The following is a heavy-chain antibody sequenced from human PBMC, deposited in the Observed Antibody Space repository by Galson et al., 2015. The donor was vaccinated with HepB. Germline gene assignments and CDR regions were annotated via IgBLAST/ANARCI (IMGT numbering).Heavy chain of an antibody. V-gene: IGHV3-30*04. Sequence: SLRLSCAASGFTFSSYAMHWVRQAPGKGLEWVAVISYDGSNKYYADSVKGRFTISRDNSKNTLYLQMNSLRAEDTAVYYCARDTPDSYDILTRGPFDYWGQGTLVTVSS. CDR2: ISYDGSNK. CDR1: GFTFSSYA. D-gene: IGHD3-9*01. J-gene: IGHJ4*02. CDR3: ARDTPDSYDILTRGPFDY.